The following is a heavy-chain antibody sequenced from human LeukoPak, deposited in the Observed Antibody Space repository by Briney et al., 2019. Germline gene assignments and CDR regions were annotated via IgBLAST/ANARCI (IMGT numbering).Heavy chain of an antibody. CDR1: GYTFTGYY. Sequence: GASVKVSCKASGYTFTGYYMHWVRQAPGQGLEWMGWINPSSGGTNYAQKFQGRVTMTRDTSISTAYMELSRLRSDDTAVYYYARVTPGYSSSWYGSWGQGTLVTVSS. J-gene: IGHJ4*02. V-gene: IGHV1-2*02. CDR2: INPSSGGT. CDR3: ARVTPGYSSSWYGS. D-gene: IGHD6-13*01.